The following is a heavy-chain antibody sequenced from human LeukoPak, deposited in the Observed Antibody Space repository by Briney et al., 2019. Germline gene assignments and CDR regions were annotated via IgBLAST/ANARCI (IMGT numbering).Heavy chain of an antibody. CDR3: ATRTSGAFDF. CDR1: GFTFSNYA. V-gene: IGHV3-30-3*01. CDR2: ISDDGSNK. J-gene: IGHJ3*01. Sequence: GRSLRLSCAASGFTFSNYAVHWVRQAPGKGLEWVALISDDGSNKYYTNSVKGRFTISRDNSKNTLYMQMNSLRAEDTAVYYCATRTSGAFDFWGQGTMVIVS.